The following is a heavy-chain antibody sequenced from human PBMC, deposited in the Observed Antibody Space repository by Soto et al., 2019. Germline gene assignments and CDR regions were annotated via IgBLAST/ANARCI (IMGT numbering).Heavy chain of an antibody. V-gene: IGHV3-11*01. CDR3: ARESGSDAFDI. CDR1: GFTFSDYY. Sequence: QVQLLESGGGLVKPGGSLRLSCAASGFTFSDYYMTWIRQAPGKGLEWVSYISGSTGNIYYADSVKGRLTISRDNAKDSLYLQMNSLRAEDTAVYYCARESGSDAFDIWGQGTMVAVSS. CDR2: ISGSTGNI. J-gene: IGHJ3*02.